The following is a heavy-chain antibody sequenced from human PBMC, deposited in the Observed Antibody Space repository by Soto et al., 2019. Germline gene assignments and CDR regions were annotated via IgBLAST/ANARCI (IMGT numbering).Heavy chain of an antibody. J-gene: IGHJ5*02. D-gene: IGHD3-10*01. V-gene: IGHV3-33*01. Sequence: QVQLVESGGGVVQPGRSLRLSCAASGFTFSAYGMHWVRQAPGKGLEWVAVIWYDGSNKYYGDSVKGRITISRDNSKNTLDLQMNNLRAEDTAVYYCARDGGYYGSGSYFDPWGQGTLVTVSS. CDR2: IWYDGSNK. CDR3: ARDGGYYGSGSYFDP. CDR1: GFTFSAYG.